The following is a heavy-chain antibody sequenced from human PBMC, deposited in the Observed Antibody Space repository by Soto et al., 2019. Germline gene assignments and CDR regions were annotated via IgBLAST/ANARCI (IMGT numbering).Heavy chain of an antibody. J-gene: IGHJ6*02. V-gene: IGHV4-31*03. CDR2: IYYSGST. CDR1: GGSISSGGYY. D-gene: IGHD4-17*01. CDR3: ARDGAPTDLGMDV. Sequence: PSETLSLTCTVSGGSISSGGYYWSWIRQHPGKGLEWIGYIYYSGSTYCNPSLKSRVTISVDASKNQSSLKLSSVTAADTAVYYCARDGAPTDLGMDVWGQGTKVTVYS.